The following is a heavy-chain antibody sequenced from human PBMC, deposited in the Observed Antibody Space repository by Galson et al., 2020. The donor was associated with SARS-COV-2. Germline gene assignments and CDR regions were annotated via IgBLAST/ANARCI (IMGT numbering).Heavy chain of an antibody. CDR1: GDSINSGGFY. D-gene: IGHD3-22*01. Sequence: SETLSLTCTVSGDSINSGGFYWSCIRQHPGKGLEWIGYIYYSGSTYYNPSLKSRVSMSIDSSKNQFSLRLSSVTAADTAAYYCARDSRYSDSSGYYSYWYFDLWGRGTLVSVSS. CDR3: ARDSRYSDSSGYYSYWYFDL. V-gene: IGHV4-31*03. CDR2: IYYSGST. J-gene: IGHJ2*01.